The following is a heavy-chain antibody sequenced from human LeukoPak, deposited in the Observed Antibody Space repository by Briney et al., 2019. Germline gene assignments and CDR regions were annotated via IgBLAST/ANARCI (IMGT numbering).Heavy chain of an antibody. CDR3: ARESSRDDYVWGSYRPDY. Sequence: ASVKVSCKASGYTFTGYYMHWVRQAPGQGLEWIGWINPNSGGTNYAQKFQGRVTMTRDTSTSTAYMELSRLRSDDTAVYYCARESSRDDYVWGSYRPDYWGQGTLVTVSS. CDR1: GYTFTGYY. D-gene: IGHD3-16*02. CDR2: INPNSGGT. J-gene: IGHJ4*02. V-gene: IGHV1-2*02.